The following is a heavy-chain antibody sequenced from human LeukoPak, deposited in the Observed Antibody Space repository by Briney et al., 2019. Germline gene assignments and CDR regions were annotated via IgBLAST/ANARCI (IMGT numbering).Heavy chain of an antibody. CDR3: ASGGGGEFDY. D-gene: IGHD2-21*01. Sequence: SETLSLTCTVSGGSISRYYWSWIRQPPGKGLEWIGYIYYSGSTIYNPSLKSRVTISVDTTKNQFSLKLSSVTAADTAVYYCASGGGGEFDYWGQGTLVTVSS. CDR2: IYYSGST. CDR1: GGSISRYY. V-gene: IGHV4-59*01. J-gene: IGHJ4*02.